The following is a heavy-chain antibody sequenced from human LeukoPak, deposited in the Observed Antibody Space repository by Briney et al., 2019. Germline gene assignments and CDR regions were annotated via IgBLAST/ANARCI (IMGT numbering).Heavy chain of an antibody. CDR2: INHSGST. CDR1: GGSFSGYY. V-gene: IGHV4-34*01. CDR3: AIGYYYGSGSYYPD. D-gene: IGHD3-10*01. J-gene: IGHJ4*02. Sequence: PPETLSLTWAVYGGSFSGYYWSWVRQPPGKGMEWIGEINHSGSTNYNPSLKSGVTISVDTTKNQFSLKRSDVTAADTAVYYCAIGYYYGSGSYYPDWGQGTMVTVSS.